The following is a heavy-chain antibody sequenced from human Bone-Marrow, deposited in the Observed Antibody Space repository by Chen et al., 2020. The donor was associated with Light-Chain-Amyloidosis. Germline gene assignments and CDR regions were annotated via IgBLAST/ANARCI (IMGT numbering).Heavy chain of an antibody. CDR2: ISYDGSNK. V-gene: IGHV3-30*03. CDR3: AREGNDYYFDY. D-gene: IGHD1-1*01. Sequence: QVQLVESGGGVVQPGRSLRLSCAASGFTFSSYGMHWVRQAPGKGLEWVAVISYDGSNKYYADSVKGRFTISRDNSKNTLYLQMNSLRAEDTAVYYCAREGNDYYFDYWGQGTLVTVSS. J-gene: IGHJ4*02. CDR1: GFTFSSYG.